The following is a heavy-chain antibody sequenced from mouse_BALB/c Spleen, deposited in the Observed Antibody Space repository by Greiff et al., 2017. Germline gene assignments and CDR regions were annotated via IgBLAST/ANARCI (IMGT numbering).Heavy chain of an antibody. CDR3: TRSRYYGNSYYAMDY. Sequence: VQLQQSGAELVRPGASVTLSCKASGYTFTDYEMHWVKQTPVHGLEWIGAIDPETGGTAYNQKFKGKATLTADKSSSTAYMELRSLTSEDSAVYYCTRSRYYGNSYYAMDYWGQGTSVTVSS. CDR2: IDPETGGT. D-gene: IGHD2-1*01. V-gene: IGHV1-15*01. J-gene: IGHJ4*01. CDR1: GYTFTDYE.